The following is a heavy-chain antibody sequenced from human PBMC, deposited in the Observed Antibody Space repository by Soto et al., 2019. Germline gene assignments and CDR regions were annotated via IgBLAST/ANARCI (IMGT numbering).Heavy chain of an antibody. CDR2: IYWDDDQ. D-gene: IGHD2-2*01. J-gene: IGHJ3*01. Sequence: SGPTLVNPTQTLTLTCTFSGFSLSADGVGVGWIRQPPGKALEWLALIYWDDDQRYSPSLKTRLTITKDTSKNQVVLTMTNMDPVDTATYYCAHAYGGTSWPNDVFDVWGQGTVVTVSS. CDR1: GFSLSADGVG. CDR3: AHAYGGTSWPNDVFDV. V-gene: IGHV2-5*02.